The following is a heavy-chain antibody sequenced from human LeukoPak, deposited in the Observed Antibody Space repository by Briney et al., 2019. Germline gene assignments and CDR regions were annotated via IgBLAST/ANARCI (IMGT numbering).Heavy chain of an antibody. CDR1: GGSISSGSYY. CDR3: ARFSFPTTETRGGFDY. CDR2: IYTSGST. J-gene: IGHJ4*02. D-gene: IGHD4-11*01. V-gene: IGHV4-61*02. Sequence: SQTLSLTCTVSGGSISSGSYYWSWIRQPAGKGLEWIGRIYTSGSTNYNPSLKSRVTISVDTSKNQSSLKLSSVTAADTAVYYCARFSFPTTETRGGFDYWGQGPLVTVSS.